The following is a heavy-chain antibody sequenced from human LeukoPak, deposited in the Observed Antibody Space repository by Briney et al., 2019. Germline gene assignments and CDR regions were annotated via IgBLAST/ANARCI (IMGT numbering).Heavy chain of an antibody. V-gene: IGHV4-34*01. Sequence: TSETLSLTCAVYGGSFSGYYWSWIRQPPGKGLEWIGEINHSGSTNYNPSLKSRVTISVDTSKNQFSLKLSSVTAADTAVYYCARVDPADAFDIWGQGTMVTVSS. CDR3: ARVDPADAFDI. J-gene: IGHJ3*02. CDR1: GGSFSGYY. CDR2: INHSGST. D-gene: IGHD2-2*01.